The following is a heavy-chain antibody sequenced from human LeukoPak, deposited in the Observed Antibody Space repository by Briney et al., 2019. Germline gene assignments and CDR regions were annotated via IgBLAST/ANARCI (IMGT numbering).Heavy chain of an antibody. J-gene: IGHJ6*03. D-gene: IGHD3-22*01. V-gene: IGHV1-69*05. CDR2: IIPIFGTA. CDR1: GGTFSSYA. Sequence: SVKVSCKASGGTFSSYAISWVRQAPGQGLEWMGGIIPIFGTANYAQKFQGRVTITTDESTSTAYMELRSLRSDDTAVYYCARGFGYYYDSSGYYPYYYYYYYMDVWGKGTTVTVSS. CDR3: ARGFGYYYDSSGYYPYYYYYYYMDV.